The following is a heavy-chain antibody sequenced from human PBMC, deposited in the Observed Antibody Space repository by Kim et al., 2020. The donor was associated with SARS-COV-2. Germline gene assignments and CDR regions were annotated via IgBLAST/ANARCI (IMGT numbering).Heavy chain of an antibody. V-gene: IGHV1-24*01. Sequence: ASVKVSCKVSGYTLTELSMHWVRQAPGKGLEWMGGFDPEDGETIYAQKFQGRVTMTEDTSTDTAYMELSSLRSEDTAVYYCATLHALKWFEELQEYFDLWGRGTLVNVYS. CDR2: FDPEDGET. D-gene: IGHD3-10*01. CDR1: GYTLTELS. CDR3: ATLHALKWFEELQEYFDL. J-gene: IGHJ2*01.